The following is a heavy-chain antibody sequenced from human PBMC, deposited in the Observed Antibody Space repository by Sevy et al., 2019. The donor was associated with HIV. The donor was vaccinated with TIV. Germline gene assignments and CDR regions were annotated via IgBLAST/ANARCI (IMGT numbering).Heavy chain of an antibody. J-gene: IGHJ4*02. CDR1: GFAFYDYS. D-gene: IGHD2-8*01. CDR3: AREGCTRPHDY. V-gene: IGHV3-23*01. Sequence: GGSLRLYCAASGFAFYDYSMSWIRQAPGKGLEWVATLSFGCGKINYADSVKGRFTISRENSKNSFYRQMDNLRVEDTDLYYCAREGCTRPHDYWGQGTRVTVSS. CDR2: LSFGCGKI.